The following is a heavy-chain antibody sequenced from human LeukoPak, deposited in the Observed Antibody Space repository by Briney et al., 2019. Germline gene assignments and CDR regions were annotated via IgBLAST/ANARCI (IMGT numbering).Heavy chain of an antibody. V-gene: IGHV4-39*01. CDR3: ARVGYYDSSGYYYRLDY. D-gene: IGHD3-22*01. CDR1: GGSISSSSYY. Sequence: SETLSLTCTVSGGSISSSSYYWGWIRQPPGKGLEWIGSIYYSGSTYYNPSLKSRVTISVDTSKNQFSLKLSSVTAADTAVYYCARVGYYDSSGYYYRLDYWGQGTLVTVSS. J-gene: IGHJ4*02. CDR2: IYYSGST.